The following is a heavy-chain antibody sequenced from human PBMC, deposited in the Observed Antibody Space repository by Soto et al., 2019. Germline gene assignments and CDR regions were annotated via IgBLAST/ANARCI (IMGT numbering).Heavy chain of an antibody. Sequence: TSETLSLTCTVSGGSISSSSYYWGWIRQPPGKGLEWIGSIYYSGSTYYNPSLKSRVTISVDTSKNQFSLKLSSVTAADTAVYYCARCPIFWPRLDYYMDVWGKGTTVTVSS. CDR1: GGSISSSSYY. J-gene: IGHJ6*03. V-gene: IGHV4-39*01. D-gene: IGHD3-9*01. CDR2: IYYSGST. CDR3: ARCPIFWPRLDYYMDV.